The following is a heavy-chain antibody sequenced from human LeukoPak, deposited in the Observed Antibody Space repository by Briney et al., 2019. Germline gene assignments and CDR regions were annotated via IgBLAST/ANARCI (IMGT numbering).Heavy chain of an antibody. CDR1: GYAFTGYY. V-gene: IGHV1-2*02. CDR2: INPNSGGT. Sequence: RASVKVSCKTSGYAFTGYYMHWVRQAPGQGLEWMGWINPNSGGTNYAQKFQGRVTMTRDMSISTAYMELSRLRSDDTAVYYCASSTYDFWSGYYLDYWGQGTLVTVSS. D-gene: IGHD3-3*01. J-gene: IGHJ4*02. CDR3: ASSTYDFWSGYYLDY.